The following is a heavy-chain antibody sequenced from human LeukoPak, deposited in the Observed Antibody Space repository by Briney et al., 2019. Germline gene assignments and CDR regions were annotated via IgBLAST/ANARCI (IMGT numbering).Heavy chain of an antibody. CDR2: IHSGSI. Sequence: SETLSLICNVSGGSISDYYWSWIRQPPGKGPEWIGYIHSGSINYNPSFKSRVTIQVHRSKNQFSLKLSSVTAADTAVYYCARDNSHYYMDVWGKGTTVTVSS. J-gene: IGHJ6*03. V-gene: IGHV4-59*01. CDR1: GGSISDYY. D-gene: IGHD2/OR15-2a*01. CDR3: ARDNSHYYMDV.